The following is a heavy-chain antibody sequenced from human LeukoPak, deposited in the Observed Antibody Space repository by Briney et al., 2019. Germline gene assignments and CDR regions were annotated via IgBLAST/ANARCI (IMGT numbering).Heavy chain of an antibody. D-gene: IGHD3-10*01. J-gene: IGHJ4*02. Sequence: GGSLRLSCAASGFTFSNYAMSWVRQAPGKGLEWVSAISGSGDGTFYADSVKGRFTISRDNSKNTLYLQMNSLRAEDTAVYYCARATQTWFGELLAFDYWGQGTLVTVSS. CDR1: GFTFSNYA. CDR2: ISGSGDGT. CDR3: ARATQTWFGELLAFDY. V-gene: IGHV3-23*01.